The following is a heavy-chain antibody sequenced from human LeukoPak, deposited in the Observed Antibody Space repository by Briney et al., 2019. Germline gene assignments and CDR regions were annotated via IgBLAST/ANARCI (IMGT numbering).Heavy chain of an antibody. CDR3: ARVQYSSGWYGS. CDR1: GYTFTSYY. V-gene: IGHV1-46*01. J-gene: IGHJ4*02. D-gene: IGHD6-19*01. Sequence: ASVKVSCKASGYTFTSYYMHWVRQAPGQGLEWMGLINPSGSSTSYAQKFQGRVTMTRDTSTSTVYMELSSLRSEDTAVYYCARVQYSSGWYGSWGQGTLVTVSS. CDR2: INPSGSST.